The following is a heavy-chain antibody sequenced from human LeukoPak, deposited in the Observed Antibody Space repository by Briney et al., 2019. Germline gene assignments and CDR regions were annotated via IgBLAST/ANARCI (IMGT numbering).Heavy chain of an antibody. Sequence: SETLSLTCTVSGGSISSYYWGWIRQPPGKGLEWIGSIYYSGSTYYNPSLKSRVTISVDTSKNQFSLKLSSVTAADTAVYYCARWKHYSGTYWGHDAFDIWGQGTMVTVSS. CDR1: GGSISSYY. CDR2: IYYSGST. D-gene: IGHD1-26*01. J-gene: IGHJ3*02. CDR3: ARWKHYSGTYWGHDAFDI. V-gene: IGHV4-39*07.